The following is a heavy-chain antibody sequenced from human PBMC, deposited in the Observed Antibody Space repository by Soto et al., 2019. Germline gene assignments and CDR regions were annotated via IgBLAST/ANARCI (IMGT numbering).Heavy chain of an antibody. CDR2: ISSSGSTI. D-gene: IGHD1-26*01. V-gene: IGHV3-48*03. CDR1: GFTFSSYE. Sequence: PGGSLRLSCAASGFTFSSYEMNWVRQAPGKGLEWVSYISSSGSTIYYADSVKGRFTISRDNAKNSLYLQMNSLRAEDTAVYYCARVWAPSGSQNHGFDYWGQGTLVTVSS. J-gene: IGHJ4*02. CDR3: ARVWAPSGSQNHGFDY.